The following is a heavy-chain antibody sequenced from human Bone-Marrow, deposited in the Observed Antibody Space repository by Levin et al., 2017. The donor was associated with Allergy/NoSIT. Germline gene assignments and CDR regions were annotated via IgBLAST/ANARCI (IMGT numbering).Heavy chain of an antibody. CDR2: ISGSGGST. J-gene: IGHJ4*02. D-gene: IGHD3-22*01. Sequence: GGSLRLSCAASGFTFSSYAMSWVRQAPGKGLEWVSAISGSGGSTYYADSVKGRFTISRDNSKNTLYLQMNSLRAEDTAVYYCAKDITMIVVVTPDYWGQGTLVTVSS. V-gene: IGHV3-23*01. CDR1: GFTFSSYA. CDR3: AKDITMIVVVTPDY.